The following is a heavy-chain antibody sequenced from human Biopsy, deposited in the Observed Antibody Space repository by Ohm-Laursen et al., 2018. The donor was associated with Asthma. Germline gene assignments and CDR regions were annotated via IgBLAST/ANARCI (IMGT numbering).Heavy chain of an antibody. D-gene: IGHD4-17*01. CDR3: AREVSTVDYGYYYFAMDV. CDR2: LIPVLGTA. Sequence: GASVKVSCKASGDSLGSFINYAISWVRQAPRQGLEWMGGLIPVLGTADYAPMFEGRVTITADESTSSACMELSSLRSEDSAVYYCAREVSTVDYGYYYFAMDVWGQGTTVTVSS. J-gene: IGHJ6*02. V-gene: IGHV1-69*13. CDR1: GDSLGSFINYA.